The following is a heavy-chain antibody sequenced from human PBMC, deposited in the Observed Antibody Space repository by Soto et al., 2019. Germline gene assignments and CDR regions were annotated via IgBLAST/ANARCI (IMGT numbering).Heavy chain of an antibody. Sequence: ASVKVSCKASSYSFSSYGVNWVRQAPGQGLEWLGWVSPYNDDTKYSQKLQGRVTLTTDTSSRTAYMTLRSLRSDDTAVYFCARGGYYDSSGSRNYHYYGMDVWGQGTTVTSP. D-gene: IGHD3-22*01. CDR2: VSPYNDDT. CDR1: SYSFSSYG. V-gene: IGHV1-18*01. CDR3: ARGGYYDSSGSRNYHYYGMDV. J-gene: IGHJ6*02.